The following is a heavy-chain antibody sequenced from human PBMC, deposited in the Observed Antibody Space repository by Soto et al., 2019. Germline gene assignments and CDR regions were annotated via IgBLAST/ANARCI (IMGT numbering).Heavy chain of an antibody. V-gene: IGHV1-69*04. J-gene: IGHJ6*02. CDR3: ARDLILTYDYYDSSGYYRGSYGMDV. D-gene: IGHD3-22*01. CDR2: IIPILGIA. Sequence: GASVKVSCKASGYTFTSYGFSWVRQAPGQGLEWMGRIIPILGIANYAQKFQGRVTITADKSTSTAYMELSSLRSEDTAVYYCARDLILTYDYYDSSGYYRGSYGMDVWGQGTTVTVSS. CDR1: GYTFTSYG.